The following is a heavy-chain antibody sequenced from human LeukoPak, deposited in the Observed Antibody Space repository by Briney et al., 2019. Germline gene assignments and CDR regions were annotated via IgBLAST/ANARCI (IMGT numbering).Heavy chain of an antibody. Sequence: SETLSLTCAVYGGSFNGYYWSWIRQPPGKGLEWIGYIYYSGSTNYNPSLKSRVTISVDTSKNQFSLKLSSVTATDTAVYYCARVYYDYVWGSYRYGVFDYWGQGTLVTVSS. CDR2: IYYSGST. J-gene: IGHJ4*02. D-gene: IGHD3-16*02. V-gene: IGHV4-59*01. CDR3: ARVYYDYVWGSYRYGVFDY. CDR1: GGSFNGYY.